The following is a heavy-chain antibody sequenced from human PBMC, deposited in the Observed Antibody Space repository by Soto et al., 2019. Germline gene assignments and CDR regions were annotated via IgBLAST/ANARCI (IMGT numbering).Heavy chain of an antibody. J-gene: IGHJ4*02. Sequence: ASVKVSCKASGYTFTSYGISWVRQAPGQGLEWMGWISAYNGNTNYAQKLQGRVTMTTDTSTSTAYMELRRLRSDDTEVYYCERVWGICTGYYHRKHFNYWGQGNLVTVS. CDR3: ERVWGICTGYYHRKHFNY. V-gene: IGHV1-18*01. CDR1: GYTFTSYG. CDR2: ISAYNGNT. D-gene: IGHD3-9*01.